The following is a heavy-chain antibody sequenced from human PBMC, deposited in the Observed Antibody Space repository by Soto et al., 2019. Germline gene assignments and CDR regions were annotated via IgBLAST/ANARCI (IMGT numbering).Heavy chain of an antibody. CDR3: ARDGGLVRGFYDLYFDL. D-gene: IGHD3-10*01. J-gene: IGHJ2*01. CDR2: ISYDGSNE. Sequence: PGGSLRLSCAASGFTFSTFPMHWVRQAPGKGLEWVALISYDGSNEYYADSVKGRFTISRDNSKNTLYLQMNSLRAEDTALYYCARDGGLVRGFYDLYFDLWGRGAMVTVSS. V-gene: IGHV3-30-3*01. CDR1: GFTFSTFP.